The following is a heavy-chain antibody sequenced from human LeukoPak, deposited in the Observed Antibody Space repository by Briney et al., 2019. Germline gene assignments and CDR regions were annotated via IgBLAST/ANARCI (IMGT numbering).Heavy chain of an antibody. Sequence: GGSLRLSCAASGFTFSSYSMNWVRQAPGKGLEWVSSISSSSSYIYYADSVKGRFTISRDNAKNSLYLQMNSLRAEDTAVYYCARDSDLVVVAAFFDYWGQGTLVTVSS. D-gene: IGHD2-15*01. J-gene: IGHJ4*02. CDR3: ARDSDLVVVAAFFDY. V-gene: IGHV3-21*01. CDR2: ISSSSSYI. CDR1: GFTFSSYS.